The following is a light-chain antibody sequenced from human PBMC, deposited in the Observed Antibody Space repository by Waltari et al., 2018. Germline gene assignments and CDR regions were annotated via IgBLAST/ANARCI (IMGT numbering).Light chain of an antibody. CDR3: QQANSFPIT. CDR2: AAS. V-gene: IGKV1D-12*01. J-gene: IGKJ5*01. CDR1: QDISSW. Sequence: DIQMTPSPSSVSAAVGDRVTITCRASQDISSWLAWYHQKPGKAPKLLIYAASPLQSGVPSRFSGSGSGTDFTLTISSLQPEDFATYFCQQANSFPITFGQGTRLEIK.